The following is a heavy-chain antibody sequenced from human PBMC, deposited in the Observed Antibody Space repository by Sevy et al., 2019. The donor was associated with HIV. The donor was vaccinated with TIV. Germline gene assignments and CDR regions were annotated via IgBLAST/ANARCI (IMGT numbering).Heavy chain of an antibody. CDR2: MTQDGGEK. CDR1: GFIFSRYW. J-gene: IGHJ4*02. V-gene: IGHV3-7*01. Sequence: GGSLRLSCAASGFIFSRYWMAWVRQAPGKGLEWVASMTQDGGEKFYVDSVKGRFTVSRDNAKNSLYLQMNSLRAEDTAVYYCAKEQGACFDSWGQGTLVTVSS. D-gene: IGHD3-16*01. CDR3: AKEQGACFDS.